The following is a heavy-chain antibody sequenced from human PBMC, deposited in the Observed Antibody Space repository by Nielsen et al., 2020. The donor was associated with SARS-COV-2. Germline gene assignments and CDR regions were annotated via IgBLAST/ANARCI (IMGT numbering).Heavy chain of an antibody. Sequence: GESLKISCKASGDGLSSYWISWVRQMPGKGPEWMGRIDPSDSYINYSPSFQGHVTISADKSISTAYLQWSSLKASDTATYYCARHSNYYGSGTMSGWFDPWGQGTLVTVSS. V-gene: IGHV5-10-1*01. CDR1: GDGLSSYW. J-gene: IGHJ5*02. D-gene: IGHD3-10*01. CDR2: IDPSDSYI. CDR3: ARHSNYYGSGTMSGWFDP.